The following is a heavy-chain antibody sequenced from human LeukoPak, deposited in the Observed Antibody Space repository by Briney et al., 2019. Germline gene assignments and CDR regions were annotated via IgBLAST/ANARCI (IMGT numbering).Heavy chain of an antibody. CDR3: ARGYCSGGSCSLVDY. V-gene: IGHV7-4-1*02. J-gene: IGHJ4*02. D-gene: IGHD2-15*01. Sequence: GASVKVSCKASGYTFTTYAMNWVRQAPGQGLEWMGWINTNTGNPTYAQGFTGRFVFSLDTSVSTAYLQISSLKAEDTAVYYCARGYCSGGSCSLVDYWGQGPLVTVSS. CDR1: GYTFTTYA. CDR2: INTNTGNP.